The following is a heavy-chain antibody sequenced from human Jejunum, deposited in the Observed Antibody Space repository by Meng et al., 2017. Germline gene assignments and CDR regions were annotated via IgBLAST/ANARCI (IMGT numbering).Heavy chain of an antibody. CDR3: SGSQSSRWFDP. CDR2: ISWNSGSI. CDR1: GFTFDDYA. V-gene: IGHV3-9*01. J-gene: IGHJ5*02. D-gene: IGHD6-19*01. Sequence: GGSLRLSCAASGFTFDDYAMHWVRQAPGKGLEWVSGISWNSGSIGYADSVKGRFTISRDNAKNSLYLQMNSLRPEDTAVYYCSGSQSSRWFDPWGQGTLVTVSS.